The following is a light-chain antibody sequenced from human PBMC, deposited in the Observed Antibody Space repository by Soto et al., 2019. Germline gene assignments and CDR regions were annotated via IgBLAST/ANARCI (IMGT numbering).Light chain of an antibody. CDR1: QSVGRRY. CDR3: QHQGT. Sequence: VVLTQSPGTLSLSPGERATLSCRASQSVGRRYLAWYQQKPGQAPRLLIYDTSDRASHIPDRFSGGGSETDFSLTISRLVPEDSAVYYCQHQGTFGGGTKVEIK. J-gene: IGKJ4*01. V-gene: IGKV3-20*01. CDR2: DTS.